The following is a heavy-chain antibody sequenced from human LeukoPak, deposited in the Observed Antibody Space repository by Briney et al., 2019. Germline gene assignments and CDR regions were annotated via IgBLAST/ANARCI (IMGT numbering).Heavy chain of an antibody. J-gene: IGHJ6*03. V-gene: IGHV4-30-4*08. CDR3: ARAGAAPIGAYYYYYMDV. CDR2: IYYSGST. Sequence: SQTLSLTCTVSGGSISSGDYYWSWIRQPPGKGLEWIGYIYYSGSTYYNPSLKSRVTISVDTSKNQFSLKLSSVTAADTAVYYCARAGAAPIGAYYYYYMDVWGKGTTVTVSS. D-gene: IGHD6-19*01. CDR1: GGSISSGDYY.